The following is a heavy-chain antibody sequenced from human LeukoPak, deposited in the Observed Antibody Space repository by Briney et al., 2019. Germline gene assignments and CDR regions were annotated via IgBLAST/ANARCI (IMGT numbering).Heavy chain of an antibody. Sequence: GGSLRLSCAASGFSINHYYMTWIRQTPGKGLDWVSVIHTGGSTNYGDSVKGRFTISRDNSKNTLYLQMNSLRTDDTAIYYCARGQSYCGADCYSDWGQGTLVTVSS. CDR2: IHTGGST. CDR1: GFSINHYY. J-gene: IGHJ4*02. V-gene: IGHV3-66*01. D-gene: IGHD2-21*02. CDR3: ARGQSYCGADCYSD.